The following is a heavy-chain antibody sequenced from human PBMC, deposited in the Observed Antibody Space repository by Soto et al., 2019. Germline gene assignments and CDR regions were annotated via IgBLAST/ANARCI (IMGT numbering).Heavy chain of an antibody. CDR1: GDSVSSDSAA. Sequence: SQTLSLTCAISGDSVSSDSAAWNWIRQSPSRGLEWLGRTYYRSKWYSDYAPSVKSRTTINPDTSKNQLSLQLNSVTPDDTAVYYCAREYYGSGSYYGMDVWGQGTTVTVSS. V-gene: IGHV6-1*01. CDR3: AREYYGSGSYYGMDV. D-gene: IGHD3-10*01. J-gene: IGHJ6*02. CDR2: TYYRSKWYS.